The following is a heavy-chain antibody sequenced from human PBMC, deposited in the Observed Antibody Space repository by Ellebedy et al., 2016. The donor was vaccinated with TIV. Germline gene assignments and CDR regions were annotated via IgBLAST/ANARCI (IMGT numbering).Heavy chain of an antibody. Sequence: AASVKVSCKTSGYSFTSNGISWVRQAPGQGLEWMGWISGYNGNTLYAQKLQGRVTMTTDTSTSTAYMELRSLRSDDTAMYYCARDIGCPGGNCHLLFDYWGQGTLVTVSS. CDR2: ISGYNGNT. CDR1: GYSFTSNG. D-gene: IGHD2-15*01. J-gene: IGHJ4*02. CDR3: ARDIGCPGGNCHLLFDY. V-gene: IGHV1-18*04.